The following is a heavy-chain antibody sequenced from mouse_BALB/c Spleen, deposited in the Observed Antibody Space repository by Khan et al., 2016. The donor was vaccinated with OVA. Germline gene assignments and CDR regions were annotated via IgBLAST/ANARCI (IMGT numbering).Heavy chain of an antibody. CDR2: IYPGNSDT. J-gene: IGHJ2*01. CDR1: GYTFTSYW. V-gene: IGHV1-5*01. Sequence: VQLQQSGTVLARPGASVKMSCKASGYTFTSYWMHWVKQRPGQGLEWIGAIYPGNSDTNYNQKFMGKAKLTAVTSTSTAYLELNSLTNEDSAVYYCTRNGFGNYESWDYWGQGTTLTVSS. D-gene: IGHD2-1*01. CDR3: TRNGFGNYESWDY.